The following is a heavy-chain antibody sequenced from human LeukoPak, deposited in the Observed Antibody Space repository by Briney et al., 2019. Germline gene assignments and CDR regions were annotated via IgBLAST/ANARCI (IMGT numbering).Heavy chain of an antibody. CDR1: GGSISSSNYY. D-gene: IGHD3-10*01. CDR2: IYYSGST. CDR3: ARTRYYYNSRSYGAPYYFDY. V-gene: IGHV4-39*01. Sequence: SETLSLTCTVSGGSISSSNYYWGWIRQPPGKGLEWIGSIYYSGSTYYSPSLKSRVTISADTSKNQFSLKLSSVTAADTAVYYCARTRYYYNSRSYGAPYYFDYWGQGTLVTVSS. J-gene: IGHJ4*02.